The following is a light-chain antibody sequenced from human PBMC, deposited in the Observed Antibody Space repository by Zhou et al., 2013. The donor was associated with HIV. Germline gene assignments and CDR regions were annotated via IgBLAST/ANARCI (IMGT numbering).Light chain of an antibody. CDR3: QQYGSSPIT. Sequence: EIVLTQSPGTLSLSPGERATLSCRASQSVTNNYLAWYQHKPGQAPRFLIYGASNRATDVPDRFSGSGSGTDFTLTISRLEPEDFAVYSCQQYGSSPITFGQGTRLEI. CDR1: QSVTNNY. V-gene: IGKV3-20*01. J-gene: IGKJ5*01. CDR2: GAS.